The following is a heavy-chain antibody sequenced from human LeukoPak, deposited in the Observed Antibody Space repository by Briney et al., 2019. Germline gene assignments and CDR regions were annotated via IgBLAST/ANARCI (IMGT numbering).Heavy chain of an antibody. J-gene: IGHJ4*02. D-gene: IGHD2-15*01. V-gene: IGHV3-49*04. CDR3: TRDCSGGPSLEEMDF. CDR2: IRSKAYGETI. Sequence: GGSLRLSCTGSGFSFGDYIMSRVRQAPGKGLEWVGFIRSKAYGETIEYAASVKGRFIVWRDDSKNIAYLQMNSLKSEDTAVYYCTRDCSGGPSLEEMDFWGQGTLVTVSS. CDR1: GFSFGDYI.